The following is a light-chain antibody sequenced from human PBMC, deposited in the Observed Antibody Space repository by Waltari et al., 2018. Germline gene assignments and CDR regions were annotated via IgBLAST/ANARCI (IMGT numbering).Light chain of an antibody. V-gene: IGLV3-10*01. CDR1: LLTNKF. CDR2: EDP. CDR3: YSTDIFRSERGV. Sequence: SYELTQPPSVSVSPGQTATIPCPGVLLTNKFPYWFQQKSGHAPVMVIYEDPKRLSAIPERFSGSSAGTTAALTITGAQVEDEADYYCYSTDIFRSERGVFGGGTKLLVL. J-gene: IGLJ2*01.